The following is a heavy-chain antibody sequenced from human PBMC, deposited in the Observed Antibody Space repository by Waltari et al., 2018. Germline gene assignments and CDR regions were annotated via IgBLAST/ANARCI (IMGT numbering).Heavy chain of an antibody. J-gene: IGHJ6*03. CDR3: ARGRGRYCSSTSCYSRYYMDV. CDR2: INHSGST. V-gene: IGHV4-34*01. D-gene: IGHD2-2*02. CDR1: GGSFSGYY. Sequence: QVQLQQWGAGLLKPSETLSLTCAVYGGSFSGYYWSWIRQPPGKGLEWIGEINHSGSTNYNPSLKSRVTISVDTSKNQFSLKLSSVTAADTAVYYCARGRGRYCSSTSCYSRYYMDVWGKGTTVTISS.